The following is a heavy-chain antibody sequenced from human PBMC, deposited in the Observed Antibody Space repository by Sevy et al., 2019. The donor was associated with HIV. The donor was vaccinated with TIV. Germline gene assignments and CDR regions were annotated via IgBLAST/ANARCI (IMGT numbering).Heavy chain of an antibody. D-gene: IGHD2-21*02. V-gene: IGHV3-21*01. CDR2: ISSSSNDI. CDR3: ARKMELLVPDY. Sequence: GGSLRLSCAASGFIFNSYVMNWVRQAPGKGLEWVSFISSSSNDIYYADSVKGRFTISRDNAKNSLYLQMNSLRAEDTAVYYCARKMELLVPDYWGQGTLVTVSS. J-gene: IGHJ4*02. CDR1: GFIFNSYV.